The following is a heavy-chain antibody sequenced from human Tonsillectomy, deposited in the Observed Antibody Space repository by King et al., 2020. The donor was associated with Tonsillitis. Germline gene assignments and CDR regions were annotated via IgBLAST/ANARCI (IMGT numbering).Heavy chain of an antibody. J-gene: IGHJ6*02. CDR1: GYTFTSYY. CDR3: ARYNDGRGGSCYSDTLYYFGMVV. Sequence: VQLVQSGAEVKKPGASVKVSCKASGYTFTSYYIHWVRQAPGQGLEWMGIINPSSGSTSYAQKFQGRVTMTTDTSTSTVYMELSSLRSEDTAVYYCARYNDGRGGSCYSDTLYYFGMVVWGQGTTVTVSS. D-gene: IGHD2-15*01. CDR2: INPSSGST. V-gene: IGHV1-46*03.